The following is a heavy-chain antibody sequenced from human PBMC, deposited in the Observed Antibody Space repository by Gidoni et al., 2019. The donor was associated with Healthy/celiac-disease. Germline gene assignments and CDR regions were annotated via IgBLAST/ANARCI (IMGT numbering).Heavy chain of an antibody. Sequence: QVQLQQWGAGLLTPSETLSLTCAVYGGSFSGYYWSWIRQPPGKGLEWIGEINHSGSPNYNPSLKSRVTISVDTSKNQFSLKLSSVTAADTAVYYCARDAWGLSFDYWGQGTLVTVSS. J-gene: IGHJ4*02. CDR2: INHSGSP. CDR1: GGSFSGYY. CDR3: ARDAWGLSFDY. V-gene: IGHV4-34*01. D-gene: IGHD3-16*01.